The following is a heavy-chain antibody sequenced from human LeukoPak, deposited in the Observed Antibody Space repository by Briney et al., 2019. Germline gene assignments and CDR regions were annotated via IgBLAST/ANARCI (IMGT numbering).Heavy chain of an antibody. D-gene: IGHD2-2*01. J-gene: IGHJ5*02. CDR1: GGSFSGYY. CDR2: INHSGST. Sequence: PSETLSLTCAVYGGSFSGYYWSWIRQPPGKGLEWIGEINHSGSTNYNPSLKSRVTMSLDTSKNQFSLKLTSVTAADTAVYYCAGDEGTSSNPWSQGTLVTVSS. CDR3: AGDEGTSSNP. V-gene: IGHV4-34*01.